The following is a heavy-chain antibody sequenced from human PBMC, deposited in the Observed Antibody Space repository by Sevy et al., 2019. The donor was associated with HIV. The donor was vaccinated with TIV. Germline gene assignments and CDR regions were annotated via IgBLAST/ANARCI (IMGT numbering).Heavy chain of an antibody. D-gene: IGHD5-12*01. CDR2: ISGRSSYI. J-gene: IGHJ6*02. CDR1: GFTFSDYY. V-gene: IGHV3-21*01. CDR3: AREGSPYDTYYYYYGMDV. Sequence: GGSLRLSCAASGFTFSDYYMNWVRQAPGKGLEWVSSISGRSSYIHYADSVRGRFTISRDNSQNSLFLQMNTLRAEDTAVYYCAREGSPYDTYYYYYGMDVWGQGTTVTVSS.